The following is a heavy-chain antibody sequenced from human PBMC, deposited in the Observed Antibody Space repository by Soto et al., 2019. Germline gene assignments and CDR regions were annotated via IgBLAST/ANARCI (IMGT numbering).Heavy chain of an antibody. CDR3: ATEMATIKGFFDK. J-gene: IGHJ4*02. D-gene: IGHD2-8*01. CDR2: INSSSSDS. CDR1: GYTFTGYT. Sequence: QAPLVQSGAEVKKPGASVKVSCKASGYTFTGYTFHWVRQAPGQGLEWMAWINSSSSDSSFAPKIQGRVTVTMDAPSSTAYMELTRLRSDDTAVYYWATEMATIKGFFDKWGQGTPVAVSS. V-gene: IGHV1-2*02.